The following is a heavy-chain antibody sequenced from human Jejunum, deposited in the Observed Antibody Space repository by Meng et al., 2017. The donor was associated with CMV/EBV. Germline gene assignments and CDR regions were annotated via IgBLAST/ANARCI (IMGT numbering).Heavy chain of an antibody. D-gene: IGHD3-3*01. J-gene: IGHJ4*02. V-gene: IGHV5-51*01. Sequence: GYIFTSNWIGWVRQMPGKGLEWMGIIYPGDSDTRYSPSFQGQVTISADKSISTAYLQWSSLKASDTAMYYCARIYQITILDYFDYWGQGTLVTVSS. CDR3: ARIYQITILDYFDY. CDR2: IYPGDSDT. CDR1: GYIFTSNW.